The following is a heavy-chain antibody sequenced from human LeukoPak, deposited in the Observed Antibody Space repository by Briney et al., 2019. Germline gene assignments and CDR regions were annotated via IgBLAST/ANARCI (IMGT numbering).Heavy chain of an antibody. Sequence: PSETLSLTCAVYGGSFSGYYWSWIRQPPGKGLEWIGEINHSGSTNYNPSLKSRVTISVDTSKNQFSLKLSSVPAADTAVYYCARGEAGTAPYYYYYYGMDVWGQGTTVTVSS. CDR2: INHSGST. CDR1: GGSFSGYY. V-gene: IGHV4-34*01. D-gene: IGHD6-19*01. J-gene: IGHJ6*02. CDR3: ARGEAGTAPYYYYYYGMDV.